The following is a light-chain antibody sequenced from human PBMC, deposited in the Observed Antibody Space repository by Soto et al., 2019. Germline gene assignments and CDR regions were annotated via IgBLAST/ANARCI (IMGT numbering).Light chain of an antibody. CDR2: GDN. V-gene: IGLV1-44*01. J-gene: IGLJ2*01. CDR3: AAWDGHLNNVL. CDR1: ASSIGTNT. Sequence: QSVLTQPPSASGTPGQRVTISCSGSASSIGTNTVNWYRQLPGTAPKLLIYGDNQPPSGVPDRFSGSKSGTSASLAISGLQSEDEAEYYCAAWDGHLNNVLFGGGTKLTVL.